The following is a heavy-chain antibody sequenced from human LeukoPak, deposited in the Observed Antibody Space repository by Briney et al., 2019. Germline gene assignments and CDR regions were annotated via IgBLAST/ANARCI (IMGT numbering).Heavy chain of an antibody. CDR1: GFTFSTYW. V-gene: IGHV3-7*01. CDR3: ARAGHRGSSGFYGMDV. D-gene: IGHD6-19*01. Sequence: GGSLRLSSAASGFTFSTYWMSWVPQAPGKGLEWVANIKQDGSEKSYMDSVKGRFTISTDNAKNSLYLQMNSLRAEDTAVYYCARAGHRGSSGFYGMDVWGQGTTVTVSS. CDR2: IKQDGSEK. J-gene: IGHJ6*02.